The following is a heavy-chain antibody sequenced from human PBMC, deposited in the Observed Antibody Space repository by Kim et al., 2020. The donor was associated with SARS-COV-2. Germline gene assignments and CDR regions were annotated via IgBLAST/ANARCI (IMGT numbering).Heavy chain of an antibody. D-gene: IGHD3-16*01. Sequence: GGSLRLSCVASGFTFSSYWMHWVRQAPGKGLVWVSRVNSDGSSTSYADSVKGRFTISRDNARNTLYLQMNSLRAEDTAVYYCASLSTGYGWDKFDYWSQG. CDR2: VNSDGSST. CDR3: ASLSTGYGWDKFDY. V-gene: IGHV3-74*01. CDR1: GFTFSSYW. J-gene: IGHJ4*02.